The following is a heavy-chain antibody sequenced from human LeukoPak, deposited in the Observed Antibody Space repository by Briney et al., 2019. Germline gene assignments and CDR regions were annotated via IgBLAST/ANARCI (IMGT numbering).Heavy chain of an antibody. J-gene: IGHJ6*03. CDR2: IYYSGST. CDR3: ATHGTAATYYYYYYMDV. D-gene: IGHD2-15*01. CDR1: GGSISSSSYY. V-gene: IGHV4-39*01. Sequence: PSETLSLTCTVSGGSISSSSYYWGWIRQPPGKGLEWIGNIYYSGSTYYNPSLKSRVTISVDTSKNQFSLKLSSVTAADTAVYYCATHGTAATYYYYYYMDVWGKGTTVTVSS.